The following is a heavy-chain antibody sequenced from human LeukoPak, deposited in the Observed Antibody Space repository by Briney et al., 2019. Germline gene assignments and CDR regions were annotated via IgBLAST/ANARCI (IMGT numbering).Heavy chain of an antibody. CDR1: GYRFTDYS. V-gene: IGHV1-2*02. D-gene: IGHD5/OR15-5a*01. CDR3: ARGVAGVYSWFDP. CDR2: IKPNGGDA. J-gene: IGHJ5*02. Sequence: ASVKVSCKASGYRFTDYSIHWVRQAPGQGLECMGGIKPNGGDATYAQKFQGRVAMTRDTSINTAYMELSRLRYDDTAIYYCARGVAGVYSWFDPWGQGTLVTVSS.